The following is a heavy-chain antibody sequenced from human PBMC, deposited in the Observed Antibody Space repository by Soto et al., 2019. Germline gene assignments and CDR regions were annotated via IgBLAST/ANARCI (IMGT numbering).Heavy chain of an antibody. CDR3: ARESYGSGSFDY. V-gene: IGHV3-33*01. CDR1: GFTFSSYG. D-gene: IGHD3-10*01. CDR2: IWYDGSNK. Sequence: QVQLVESGGGVVQPGRSLRLSCAASGFTFSSYGMHWVRQAPGKGLEWVAVIWYDGSNKYYADSVKGRFTISRDNSKNTRYLQMNSLRAEDTAVYYCARESYGSGSFDYWGQGTLVTVSS. J-gene: IGHJ4*02.